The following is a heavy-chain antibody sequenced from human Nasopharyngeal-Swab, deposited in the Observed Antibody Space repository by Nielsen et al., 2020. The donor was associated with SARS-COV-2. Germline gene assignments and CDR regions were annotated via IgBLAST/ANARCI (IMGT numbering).Heavy chain of an antibody. V-gene: IGHV3-48*04. J-gene: IGHJ4*02. Sequence: GGSLRLSCAASGFTFSSYSMNWVRQAPGKGLEWVPYISSSSSTIYYADSVKGRFTISRDNAKNSLYLQMNSLRAEDTAVYYCATSSSGVIDGPLDYWGQGTLVTVSS. CDR2: ISSSSSTI. CDR1: GFTFSSYS. CDR3: ATSSSGVIDGPLDY. D-gene: IGHD6-19*01.